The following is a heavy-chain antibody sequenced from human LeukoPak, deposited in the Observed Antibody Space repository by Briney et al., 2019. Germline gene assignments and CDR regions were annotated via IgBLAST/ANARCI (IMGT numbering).Heavy chain of an antibody. CDR3: ARHYGSGSWGAFDI. CDR1: GGSISSSSHY. D-gene: IGHD3-10*01. V-gene: IGHV4-39*01. CDR2: IYYSGRT. J-gene: IGHJ3*02. Sequence: SETLSLTCTVSGGSISSSSHYWGWIRQPPGKGLEWIGSIYYSGRTYNNPSLKGRVTISVDTSKNQFSLKLSSVTAADTAVYYCARHYGSGSWGAFDIWGQGTIVTVSS.